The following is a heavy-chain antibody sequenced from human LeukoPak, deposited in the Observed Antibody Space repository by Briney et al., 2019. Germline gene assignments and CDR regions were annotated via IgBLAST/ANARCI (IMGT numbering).Heavy chain of an antibody. CDR2: ISTSSRTI. J-gene: IGHJ4*02. V-gene: IGHV3-48*01. D-gene: IGHD3-22*01. Sequence: PGGSLRLSCAASGFSLSSYGMNWVRQAPGKGLEWASYISTSSRTIYYRDSVEGRFTISRDNAKNSLYLQMNSLRAEDTAVYYCARDRYYDSSGYYYSDYWGQGTLVTVSS. CDR3: ARDRYYDSSGYYYSDY. CDR1: GFSLSSYG.